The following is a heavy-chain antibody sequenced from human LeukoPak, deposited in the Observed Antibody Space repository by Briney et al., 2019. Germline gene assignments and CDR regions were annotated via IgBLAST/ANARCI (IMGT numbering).Heavy chain of an antibody. CDR3: ASGTTYYYDSSGYYYADY. CDR1: GDSISSYN. D-gene: IGHD3-22*01. Sequence: SETLSLTCTVSGDSISSYNWSWIREPPEKGLGWIGYIYYSVSTNYNPSLKSRVTISVDTSKNQFSLKLSTVTAADTAVYYCASGTTYYYDSSGYYYADYWGQGTLVTASS. V-gene: IGHV4-59*01. J-gene: IGHJ4*02. CDR2: IYYSVST.